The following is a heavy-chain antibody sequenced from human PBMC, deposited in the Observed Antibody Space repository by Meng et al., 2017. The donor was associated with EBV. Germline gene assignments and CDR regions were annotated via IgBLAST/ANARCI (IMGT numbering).Heavy chain of an antibody. CDR3: ASESGRGYTPDY. D-gene: IGHD3-10*01. Sequence: HGHLVQSACEVKRPGSSVKVSCKTSGGPFRYYAISWVRQAPGQGLEWLGGFLPRLGAPNYAQKFHGRVKITADESTSTHYMDLSSLRSEDTAIYYCASESGRGYTPDYWGQGTLVTVSS. V-gene: IGHV1-69*01. J-gene: IGHJ4*02. CDR2: FLPRLGAP. CDR1: GGPFRYYA.